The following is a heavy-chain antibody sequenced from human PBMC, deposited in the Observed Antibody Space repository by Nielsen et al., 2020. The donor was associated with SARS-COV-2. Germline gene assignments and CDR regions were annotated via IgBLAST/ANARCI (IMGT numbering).Heavy chain of an antibody. J-gene: IGHJ4*02. D-gene: IGHD3-22*01. Sequence: GESLKISCAASGFTFDDYGMSWVRQAPGKGLEWVSGINWNGGSIGYADSVKGRFTISRDNAKNSLYLQMNSLRAEDTALYYCAKPYYDSSGYGGDYWGQGTLVTVSS. V-gene: IGHV3-20*04. CDR1: GFTFDDYG. CDR3: AKPYYDSSGYGGDY. CDR2: INWNGGSI.